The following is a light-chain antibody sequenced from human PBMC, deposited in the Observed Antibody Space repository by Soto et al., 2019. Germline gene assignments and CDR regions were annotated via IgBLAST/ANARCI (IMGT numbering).Light chain of an antibody. CDR1: SSDVGNYNL. V-gene: IGLV2-23*02. CDR2: EVN. Sequence: QSALTQPASVSGSPGQSITISCTGTSSDVGNYNLVSWYQQYPGKVPKLLIFEVNKRPSGVSNRFSGSKSDNTASLTISGLQAEDEADYYCCSFAGWTTPWVFGGGTQLTVL. J-gene: IGLJ3*02. CDR3: CSFAGWTTPWV.